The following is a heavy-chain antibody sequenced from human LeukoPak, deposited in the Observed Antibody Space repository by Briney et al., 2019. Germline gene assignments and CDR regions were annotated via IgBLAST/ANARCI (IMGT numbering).Heavy chain of an antibody. J-gene: IGHJ4*02. D-gene: IGHD4-11*01. CDR1: GYTFTGYY. V-gene: IGHV1-2*02. CDR3: ARGHRTVTVTTLIGDY. Sequence: VASVKVSCKASGYTFTGYYMHWVRQAPGQGLEWMGWINPNSGGTNYAQKFQGRVTMTRDTSISTAYMELSRLRSDDTAVYYCARGHRTVTVTTLIGDYWGQGTLVTVSS. CDR2: INPNSGGT.